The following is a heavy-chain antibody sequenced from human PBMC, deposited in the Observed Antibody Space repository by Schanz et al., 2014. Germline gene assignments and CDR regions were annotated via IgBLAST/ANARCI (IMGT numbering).Heavy chain of an antibody. CDR1: GFTFSDHY. D-gene: IGHD1-1*01. V-gene: IGHV3-11*04. CDR2: IATSSSTR. J-gene: IGHJ4*02. CDR3: ARGTDWNLHY. Sequence: VQLVESGGGLVQPGGSLRLSCAASGFTFSDHYMDWVRQAPGKGLEWLSYIATSSSTRHYADSVKGRVTVSRDSGQNSLYLQMNSLRAGDTAVYYCARGTDWNLHYWGQGALVTVSS.